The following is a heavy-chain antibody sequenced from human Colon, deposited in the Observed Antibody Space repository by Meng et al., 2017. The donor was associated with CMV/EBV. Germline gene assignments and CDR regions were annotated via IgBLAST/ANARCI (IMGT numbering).Heavy chain of an antibody. J-gene: IGHJ4*02. V-gene: IGHV2-5*02. CDR1: GFSLPTTGAG. CDR2: IHWDDDK. D-gene: IGHD2-8*02. Sequence: TLMVPRPALVQPTLTLTLTGTFSGFSLPTTGAGVAWVCQPPGKAPELLALIHWDDDKRYSPTLKHSLNITKDTSKNQVVLSMTDLDPADTGTFYCARHSLTILTDWGQGALVTVSS. CDR3: ARHSLTILTD.